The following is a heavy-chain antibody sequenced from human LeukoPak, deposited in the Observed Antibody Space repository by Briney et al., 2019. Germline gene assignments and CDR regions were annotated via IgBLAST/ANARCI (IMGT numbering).Heavy chain of an antibody. D-gene: IGHD2-15*01. V-gene: IGHV4-59*11. CDR1: GGSISGRS. Sequence: SETLSLTCTVPGGSISGRSWGWIRKPPGKGLGWIGYINYSGSTDYNPSLKSRVTISLDTSKNQFSLKLSSVTAADTAVYYCARDAGGGPFFDYWGQGTLVTVSS. J-gene: IGHJ4*02. CDR2: INYSGST. CDR3: ARDAGGGPFFDY.